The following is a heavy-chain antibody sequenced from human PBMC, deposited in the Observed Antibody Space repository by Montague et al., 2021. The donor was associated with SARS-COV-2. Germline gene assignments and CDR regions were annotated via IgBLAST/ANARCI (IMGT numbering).Heavy chain of an antibody. J-gene: IGHJ1*01. V-gene: IGHV4-59*01. CDR2: VRDTGTT. CDR3: ARFVKTGTTSAFDR. D-gene: IGHD3-3*02. CDR1: GASIRGNP. Sequence: SETLSLTCGVFGASIRGNPWSWLRKPPGKGLEWIGDVRDTGTTNYNPSVRSRANIFVDTSKAQFSLTLTSVNAADTAVYYCARFVKTGTTSAFDRWGQGTLVSFSS.